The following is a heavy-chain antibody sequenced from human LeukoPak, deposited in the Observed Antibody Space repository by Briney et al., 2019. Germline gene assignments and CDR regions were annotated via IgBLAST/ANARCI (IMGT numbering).Heavy chain of an antibody. V-gene: IGHV3-21*01. D-gene: IGHD2-15*01. CDR2: ISSSSSYI. CDR3: ARGTRRYCSGGSCYFELGY. CDR1: GFTFSSYS. J-gene: IGHJ4*02. Sequence: GGSLRLSCAASGFTFSSYSMNWVRQAPGKGLEWVSSISSSSSYIYYADSVKGRFTISRDNAKNSLYLQMNSLRAEDTAVYYCARGTRRYCSGGSCYFELGYWGQGTLVTVSS.